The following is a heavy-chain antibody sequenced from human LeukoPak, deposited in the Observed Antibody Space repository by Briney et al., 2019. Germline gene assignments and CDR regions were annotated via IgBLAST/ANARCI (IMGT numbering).Heavy chain of an antibody. V-gene: IGHV3-53*05. CDR3: ARDVSQLELPDY. CDR1: GFTVSSNY. CDR2: IYSGGST. D-gene: IGHD1-7*01. Sequence: GGSLRLSCAASGFTVSSNYMSWVRQAPGKGLEWVSVIYSGGSTYYADSVKGRFTISRDNSKNTLYLQMNSLRAEDTAVYYCARDVSQLELPDYWGQGTLVTVSS. J-gene: IGHJ4*02.